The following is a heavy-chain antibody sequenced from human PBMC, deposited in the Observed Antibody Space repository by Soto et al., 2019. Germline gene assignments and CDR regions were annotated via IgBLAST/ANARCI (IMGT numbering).Heavy chain of an antibody. CDR2: IKQDGSEK. V-gene: IGHV3-7*01. CDR3: ARDRGYSPFDY. CDR1: GFTFSNYW. D-gene: IGHD1-26*01. Sequence: EVQLVESGGGLVQPWGSLRLSCAASGFTFSNYWMKWVRQAPGKGLEWVASIKQDGSEKYYVDSVKGGFTISRDNAKNSLFLQMNSLRAEDTAVYYCARDRGYSPFDYWGQGTLVIVSS. J-gene: IGHJ4*02.